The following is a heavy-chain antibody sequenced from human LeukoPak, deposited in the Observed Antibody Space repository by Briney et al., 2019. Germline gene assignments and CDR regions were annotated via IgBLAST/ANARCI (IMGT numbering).Heavy chain of an antibody. CDR1: GFTFSDFA. CDR2: TFQGGGEI. D-gene: IGHD3-10*01. J-gene: IGHJ4*02. CDR3: AKLFESGTYNNFFHY. V-gene: IGHV3-23*01. Sequence: GGSLSLSCAASGFTFSDFAMIWVRQPPGKGLEWVSSTFQGGGEIHYADSVRGRFTISRDNSRSTLFLQMNSLRGEDTAIYYCAKLFESGTYNNFFHYWGQGTLVTVSS.